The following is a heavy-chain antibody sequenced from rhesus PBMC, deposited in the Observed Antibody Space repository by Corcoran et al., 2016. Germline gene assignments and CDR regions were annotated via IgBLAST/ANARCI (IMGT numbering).Heavy chain of an antibody. CDR1: GVPFGDYA. J-gene: IGHJ4*01. V-gene: IGHV3-7*01. Sequence: EVQLVESGGGLVPPGGSLRLSCEASGVPFGDYALTWVRQAPGKGMEWLSTISNTDKSINCVDYAEGRITDTRDNTNNAFSLQMNSRRAEDTAVYYCVIDDYGRDWGQGVLVTVSS. CDR2: ISNTDKSI. CDR3: VIDDYGRD. D-gene: IGHD4-29*01.